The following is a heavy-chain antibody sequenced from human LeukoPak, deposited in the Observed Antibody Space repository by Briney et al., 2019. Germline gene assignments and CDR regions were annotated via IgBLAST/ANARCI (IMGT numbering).Heavy chain of an antibody. D-gene: IGHD3-22*01. Sequence: GGSLRLSCAASGFTFSSYAMSWVRQAPGKGLEWVSAISGSGGSTYHADSVKGRFTISRDNSKNTLYLQMNSLRAEDTAVYYCAKDGYYDSSGSPTGYFDYWGQGTLVTVSS. CDR3: AKDGYYDSSGSPTGYFDY. CDR1: GFTFSSYA. CDR2: ISGSGGST. J-gene: IGHJ4*02. V-gene: IGHV3-23*01.